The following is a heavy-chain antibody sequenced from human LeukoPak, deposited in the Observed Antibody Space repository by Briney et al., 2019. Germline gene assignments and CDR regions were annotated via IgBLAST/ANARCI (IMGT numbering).Heavy chain of an antibody. D-gene: IGHD2-2*02. CDR1: GGTFSSYA. V-gene: IGHV1-69*04. CDR2: IIPILGIA. Sequence: SVKVSCKASGGTFSSYAISWVRQAPGQGLEWMGRIIPILGIANYAQKFQGRVTITTDESTSTAYMELSSLRSEDTAVYYCARARDVVVPAAIHRYYYYMDVWGKGTTVTVSS. J-gene: IGHJ6*03. CDR3: ARARDVVVPAAIHRYYYYMDV.